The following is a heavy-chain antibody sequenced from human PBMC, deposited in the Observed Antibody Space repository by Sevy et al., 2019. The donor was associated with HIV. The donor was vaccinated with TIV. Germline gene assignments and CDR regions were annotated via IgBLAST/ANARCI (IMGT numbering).Heavy chain of an antibody. CDR1: GFPVSSNY. D-gene: IGHD5-18*01. J-gene: IGHJ4*02. V-gene: IGHV3-66*01. Sequence: GGSLRLSCAASGFPVSSNYMSWVRQAPGKGLEWVSVIYSVGSTYHADPVKGRFTISRDNSKNTLYLQMNSLRVEDTAVYYCARGKRGYGYGLDYWGQGTLVTVSS. CDR2: IYSVGST. CDR3: ARGKRGYGYGLDY.